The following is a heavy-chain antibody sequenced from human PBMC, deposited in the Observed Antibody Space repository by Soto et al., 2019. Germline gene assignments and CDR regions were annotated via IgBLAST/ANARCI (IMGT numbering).Heavy chain of an antibody. CDR2: IYYSGST. CDR1: GGSVSSGSYY. D-gene: IGHD6-19*01. CDR3: ARVFSGWYWFDP. Sequence: SETLSLTCTVSGGSVSSGSYYWSWIRQPPGKGLEWIGYIYYSGSTNYNPSLKSRVTISVDTSKNQFSLKLSSVTAADTAVYYCARVFSGWYWFDPWGQGTLVPVSS. V-gene: IGHV4-61*01. J-gene: IGHJ5*02.